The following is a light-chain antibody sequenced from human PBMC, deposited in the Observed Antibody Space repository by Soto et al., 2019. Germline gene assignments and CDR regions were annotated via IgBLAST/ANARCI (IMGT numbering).Light chain of an antibody. Sequence: QSALTQPPSVSAAPGQKVTISCSGSSSNIGNNYVSWYQQLPGTAPKLLIYENNKRPSGIPDRFSGSKSGNTASLTISGLQAEDEADYYCTSYTYMSGSTYGFGTGTKVTVL. CDR2: ENN. CDR3: TSYTYMSGSTYG. J-gene: IGLJ1*01. CDR1: SSNIGNNY. V-gene: IGLV1-51*02.